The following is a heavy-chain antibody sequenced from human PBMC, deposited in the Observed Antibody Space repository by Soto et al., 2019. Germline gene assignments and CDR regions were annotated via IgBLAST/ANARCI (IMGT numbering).Heavy chain of an antibody. CDR3: ARKKRNIGTAGTSHYYYGMDV. CDR1: GFTVSSNY. D-gene: IGHD6-13*01. J-gene: IGHJ6*02. V-gene: IGHV3-53*04. Sequence: GGSLRLSCAASGFTVSSNYMSWVRQAPGKGLEWVSVIYSGGSTYYADSVKGRFTISRHNSKNTLYLQMNSLRAEDTPVYNGARKKRNIGTAGTSHYYYGMDVWGQGTTVTVSS. CDR2: IYSGGST.